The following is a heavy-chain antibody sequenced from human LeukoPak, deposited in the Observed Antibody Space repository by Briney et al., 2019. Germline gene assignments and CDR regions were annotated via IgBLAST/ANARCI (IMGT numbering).Heavy chain of an antibody. V-gene: IGHV4-59*01. CDR1: GGSISSYY. Sequence: SETLSLTCTVSGGSISSYYWSWIRQPPGKGLEWIGYIYYSGSTNYNPSLKSRVTISVDTSKNQFSLKLSSVTAADTAVYYCARDHNWNGAFEIWGQGTMVTVSS. CDR3: ARDHNWNGAFEI. J-gene: IGHJ3*02. CDR2: IYYSGST. D-gene: IGHD1-1*01.